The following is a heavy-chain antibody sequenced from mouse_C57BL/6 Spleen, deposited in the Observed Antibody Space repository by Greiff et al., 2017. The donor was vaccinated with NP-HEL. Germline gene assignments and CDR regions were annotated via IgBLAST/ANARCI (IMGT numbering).Heavy chain of an antibody. V-gene: IGHV1-50*01. D-gene: IGHD1-1*01. Sequence: QVQLQQPGAELVKPGASVKLSCKASGYTFTSYWMQWVKQRPGQGLEWIGEIDPSDSYTNYNQKFKGKATLTVDTSSSTAYMQLSSLTSEDSAVYYCARGTTVVGFDVWGTRTTVTVSS. J-gene: IGHJ1*03. CDR3: ARGTTVVGFDV. CDR2: IDPSDSYT. CDR1: GYTFTSYW.